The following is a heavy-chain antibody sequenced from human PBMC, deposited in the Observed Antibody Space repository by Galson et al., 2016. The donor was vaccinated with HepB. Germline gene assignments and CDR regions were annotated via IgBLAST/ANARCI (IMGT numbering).Heavy chain of an antibody. CDR1: GFTISSYW. D-gene: IGHD2-15*01. CDR3: EAYCGGGSCHGVEY. V-gene: IGHV3-7*01. Sequence: SLRLSCAASGFTISSYWMTWVRQAPGKGLEWVANIKEDGSQKNYVDSVKGRFTISRDNAKNSLYLQMNSTRVEDTALYYCEAYCGGGSCHGVEYRGQGTHVTVSS. CDR2: IKEDGSQK. J-gene: IGHJ4*02.